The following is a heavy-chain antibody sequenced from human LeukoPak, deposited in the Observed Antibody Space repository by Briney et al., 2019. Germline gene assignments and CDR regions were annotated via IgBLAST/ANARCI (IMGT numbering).Heavy chain of an antibody. CDR2: FDPEDGET. D-gene: IGHD1-26*01. CDR3: ATSHSGSYSAFDY. J-gene: IGHJ4*02. Sequence: ASVKVSCKVSGYTLTELSMHWVRQAPGKGLEWMGGFDPEDGETIYAQKFQGRVTMTEDTSTGTAYMELSSLRSEDTAVYYCATSHSGSYSAFDYWGQGTLVTVSS. V-gene: IGHV1-24*01. CDR1: GYTLTELS.